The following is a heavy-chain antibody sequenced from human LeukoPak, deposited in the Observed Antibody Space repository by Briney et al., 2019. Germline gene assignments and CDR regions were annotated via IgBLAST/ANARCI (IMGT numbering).Heavy chain of an antibody. CDR3: ARDGGTLLLWSYPGKD. J-gene: IGHJ4*02. V-gene: IGHV1-18*01. CDR1: GYTFTSYG. Sequence: ASVKVSCKASGYTFTSYGISWVRQAPGQGLEWMGWISAYNGNTNYAQKLQGRVTMTTDTSTSTAYMELRSLRSDDTAVYYCARDGGTLLLWSYPGKDGGQGTLVTVSS. CDR2: ISAYNGNT. D-gene: IGHD3-10*01.